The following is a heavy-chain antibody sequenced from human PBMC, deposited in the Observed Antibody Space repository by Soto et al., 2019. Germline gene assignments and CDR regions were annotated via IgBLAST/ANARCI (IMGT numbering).Heavy chain of an antibody. CDR2: ISGSGGST. Sequence: GGSLRLSCAASGFTFSSYAMSWVRQAPGKGLEWVSAISGSGGSTYYADSVKGRFTISRDNSKNTLYLQMNSLRAEDTAVYYCAKDLVVVPAAILRPRGGPYYYYGMDVWGQGTTVTVSS. CDR3: AKDLVVVPAAILRPRGGPYYYYGMDV. D-gene: IGHD2-2*02. V-gene: IGHV3-23*01. CDR1: GFTFSSYA. J-gene: IGHJ6*02.